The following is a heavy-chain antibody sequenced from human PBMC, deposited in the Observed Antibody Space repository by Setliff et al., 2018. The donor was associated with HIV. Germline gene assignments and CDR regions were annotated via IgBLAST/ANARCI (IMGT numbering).Heavy chain of an antibody. CDR1: GGSISSPHY. CDR3: ARRKDDYSGNSFDP. Sequence: SETLSLTCTVSGGSISSPHYWSWIRQPPGKGLEWLGHIYFSGSANYNPSVKSRVTMSVDTSKNEISLRLNSVVAADTAVYYCARRKDDYSGNSFDPWGHGTLVTVSS. V-gene: IGHV4-4*09. D-gene: IGHD4-4*01. J-gene: IGHJ5*02. CDR2: IYFSGSA.